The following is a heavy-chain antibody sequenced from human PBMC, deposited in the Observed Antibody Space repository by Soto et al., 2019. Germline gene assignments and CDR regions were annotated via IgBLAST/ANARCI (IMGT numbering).Heavy chain of an antibody. CDR3: ARKAIPHDAFDI. V-gene: IGHV3-7*05. J-gene: IGHJ3*02. CDR1: GFTFSSYW. Sequence: GGPLRLSCAASGFTFSSYWMSWVRQAPGKGLEWVANIKQDGSEKYYVDSVKGRFTISRDNAKNSLYLQMNSLGAEDTAVYYCARKAIPHDAFDIWGQGTMVTVSS. CDR2: IKQDGSEK. D-gene: IGHD2-2*02.